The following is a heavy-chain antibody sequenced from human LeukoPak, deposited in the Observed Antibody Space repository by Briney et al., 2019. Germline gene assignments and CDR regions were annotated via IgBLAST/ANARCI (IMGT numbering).Heavy chain of an antibody. D-gene: IGHD3-16*01. CDR2: LYPGDSDT. Sequence: GESLKISCKGSGYSFTNYWIGWVRQMPGKGLEWMGILYPGDSDTRYSPSFQGQVTISADKSISTAYLQWSSLKASDTAIYYCAKMVTIRGDDAFDIWGQGTVVIVSS. V-gene: IGHV5-51*01. CDR3: AKMVTIRGDDAFDI. J-gene: IGHJ3*02. CDR1: GYSFTNYW.